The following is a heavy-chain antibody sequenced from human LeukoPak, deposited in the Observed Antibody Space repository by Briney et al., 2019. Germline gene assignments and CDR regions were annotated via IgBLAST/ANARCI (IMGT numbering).Heavy chain of an antibody. CDR2: IWYDGSNK. D-gene: IGHD3-9*01. CDR1: GFTFSSYG. V-gene: IGHV3-33*01. CDR3: ARDGDILTGSFDY. Sequence: PGRSLRLSCAASGFTFSSYGMHWVRQAPGKGLEWVVVIWYDGSNKYYADSVKGRFTISRDNSKNTLYLQMNSLRAEDTAVYYCARDGDILTGSFDYWGQGTLVTVSS. J-gene: IGHJ4*02.